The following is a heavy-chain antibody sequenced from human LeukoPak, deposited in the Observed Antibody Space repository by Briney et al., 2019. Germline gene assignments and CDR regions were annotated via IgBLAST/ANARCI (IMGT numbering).Heavy chain of an antibody. D-gene: IGHD5-18*01. V-gene: IGHV4-4*07. CDR1: GASISSYH. CDR3: ARDYSYPDY. J-gene: IGHJ4*02. Sequence: SETLSLTCSVSGASISSYHWSWIRQPAGKGLEWIGRIYTSGRTNYNPSLNSLVTMSVDTSKNQFSLKLNSVTAADTAVYYCARDYSYPDYWGQGTLVTVSS. CDR2: IYTSGRT.